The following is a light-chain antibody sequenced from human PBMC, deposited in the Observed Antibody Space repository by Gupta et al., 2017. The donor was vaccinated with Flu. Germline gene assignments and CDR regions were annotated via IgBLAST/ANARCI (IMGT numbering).Light chain of an antibody. J-gene: IGLJ3*02. CDR2: DDT. CDR1: NIGSRT. Sequence: SYILTQPPSVSVAPGQTAGLSSGGNNIGSRTVHWYQQKAGQAPVLVIYDDTDRPSGIPERCSGSNSGNTATLTISWVEAGDEADYYCQVWDCSGGHPWVFGEGTKLTVL. V-gene: IGLV3-21*02. CDR3: QVWDCSGGHPWV.